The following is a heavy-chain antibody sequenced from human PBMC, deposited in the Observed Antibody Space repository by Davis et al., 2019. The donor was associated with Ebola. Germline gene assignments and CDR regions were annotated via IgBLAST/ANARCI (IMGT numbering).Heavy chain of an antibody. CDR3: ARDAVVVAAKGYYYGMDV. CDR1: GFTFSSYA. CDR2: ISSSSSYI. D-gene: IGHD2-15*01. V-gene: IGHV3-21*01. Sequence: GGSLRLSCAASGFTFSSYAMSWVRQAPGKGLEWVSSISSSSSYIYYADSVKGRFTISRDNAKNSLYLQMNSLRAEDTAVYYCARDAVVVAAKGYYYGMDVWGQGTTVTVSS. J-gene: IGHJ6*02.